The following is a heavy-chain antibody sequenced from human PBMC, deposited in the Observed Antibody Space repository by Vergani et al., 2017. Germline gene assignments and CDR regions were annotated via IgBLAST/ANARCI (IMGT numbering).Heavy chain of an antibody. Sequence: EVQLVESGGGLVQPGGSLRLSCAASGFTFSSYSMNWVRQAPGKGLEWVSYISSSSSTIYYADSVKGRFTISRDNAKNSLYLQMNSLRAEDTAVYYCAKPMEGGKYDFDYWGQGTLVTVSS. CDR3: AKPMEGGKYDFDY. CDR2: ISSSSSTI. V-gene: IGHV3-48*01. J-gene: IGHJ4*02. D-gene: IGHD1-14*01. CDR1: GFTFSSYS.